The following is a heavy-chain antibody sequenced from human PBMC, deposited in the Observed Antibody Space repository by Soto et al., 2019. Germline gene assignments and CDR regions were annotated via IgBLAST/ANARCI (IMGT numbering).Heavy chain of an antibody. J-gene: IGHJ4*02. CDR1: GYTFTSYG. CDR3: ARAGDIVATESESNDY. CDR2: ISAYNGNT. D-gene: IGHD5-12*01. Sequence: GASVKVTCRASGYTFTSYGISWVRQAPGQGLEWMGWISAYNGNTNYAQKLQGRVTMTTDTSTSTAYMELRSLRSDDTAVYYCARAGDIVATESESNDYWGQGTLVTVSS. V-gene: IGHV1-18*01.